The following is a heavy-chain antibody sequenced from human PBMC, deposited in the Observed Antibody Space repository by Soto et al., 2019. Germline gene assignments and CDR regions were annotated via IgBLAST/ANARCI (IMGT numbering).Heavy chain of an antibody. CDR2: IWYDGSNK. Sequence: LRLSCAASGFTFSSYGMHWVRQAPGKGLEWVAVIWYDGSNKYYADSVKGRFTISRDNSKNTLYLQMNSLRAEDTAVYYCARDQGYGDYYYYGMDVWGQGTTVT. D-gene: IGHD4-17*01. CDR3: ARDQGYGDYYYYGMDV. CDR1: GFTFSSYG. J-gene: IGHJ6*02. V-gene: IGHV3-33*01.